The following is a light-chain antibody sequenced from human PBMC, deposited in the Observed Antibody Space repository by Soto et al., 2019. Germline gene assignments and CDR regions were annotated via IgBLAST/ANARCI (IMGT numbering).Light chain of an antibody. Sequence: IQLTQSPSSLSASVGDRVTITCRASQGISSYLAWYQQKPGKAPKLLIYAASTFQSGVPSRFSGSGSGTDFTLTISSLQPEDFATYYCQQLNSYLAITFGQGTRLEIK. CDR2: AAS. J-gene: IGKJ5*01. V-gene: IGKV1-9*01. CDR1: QGISSY. CDR3: QQLNSYLAIT.